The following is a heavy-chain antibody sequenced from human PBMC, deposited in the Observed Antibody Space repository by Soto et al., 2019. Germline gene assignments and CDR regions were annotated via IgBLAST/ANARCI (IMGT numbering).Heavy chain of an antibody. J-gene: IGHJ4*02. V-gene: IGHV3-48*02. Sequence: EVQLMESGGGLVQPGGSLRLSCAASGFTFSNYNMNRVRQAPGKGLEWVSHISTSSSTIYYADSVKGRFTISRDNAKNSLYLQMNSLRDEDTAVYYCARADWSRALAGDYWGQGALVTVSS. CDR3: ARADWSRALAGDY. D-gene: IGHD6-19*01. CDR1: GFTFSNYN. CDR2: ISTSSSTI.